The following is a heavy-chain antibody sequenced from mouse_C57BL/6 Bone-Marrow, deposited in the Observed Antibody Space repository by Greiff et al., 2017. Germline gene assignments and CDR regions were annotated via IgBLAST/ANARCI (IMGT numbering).Heavy chain of an antibody. CDR1: GYTFTSYW. Sequence: VQLQQSGTVLARPGASVKMSCKTSGYTFTSYWMHWVKQRPGQGLEWIGAIYPGNSDTSYNQKFKGKDKLTAVTSASTAYMELSSLTNEDSAVYYCTRWEYYGSSYDYAMDYWGQGTSVTVSS. CDR3: TRWEYYGSSYDYAMDY. CDR2: IYPGNSDT. V-gene: IGHV1-5*01. D-gene: IGHD1-1*01. J-gene: IGHJ4*01.